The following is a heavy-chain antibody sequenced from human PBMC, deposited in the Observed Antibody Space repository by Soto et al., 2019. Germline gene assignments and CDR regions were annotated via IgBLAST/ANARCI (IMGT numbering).Heavy chain of an antibody. D-gene: IGHD2-21*01. Sequence: QVQLVESGGGVVQPGRSLRLSCAASGFTFSSYAMHWVRQAPGKGLVGAAVISYDGSNKYYVDSVKGRFTISRDHSKNTPEQEMNLQRAEVKAGDYCAKPVGAYSTSPYRGQGTLVTVSS. CDR1: GFTFSSYA. V-gene: IGHV3-30-3*01. J-gene: IGHJ4*02. CDR2: ISYDGSNK. CDR3: AKPVGAYSTSPY.